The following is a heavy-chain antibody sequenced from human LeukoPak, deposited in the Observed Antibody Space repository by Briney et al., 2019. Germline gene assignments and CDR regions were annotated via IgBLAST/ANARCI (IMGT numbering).Heavy chain of an antibody. J-gene: IGHJ3*02. CDR2: ITPSSTYI. V-gene: IGHV3-21*01. CDR1: GFTFSNSD. CDR3: ARSLRDAFDI. Sequence: PGGSLRLSCAASGFTFSNSDMEWVRQAPGKGLEWVSSITPSSTYIYYAESMRGRFTVSRDNAKNSLYLQMNSLTAEDTAVYYCARSLRDAFDIWGQGTMVTVSS.